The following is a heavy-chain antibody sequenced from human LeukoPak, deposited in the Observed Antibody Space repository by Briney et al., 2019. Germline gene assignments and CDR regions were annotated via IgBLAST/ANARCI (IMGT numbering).Heavy chain of an antibody. Sequence: GGSLRLSCSASGFTFSNYAMHWVRQAPGKGLECVSAILGYGGSTYYADSVKGRFTISRDNSKNTLYLQMSSLRTEDTAVYFCVPYSTNSFAYWGQGTLVTVSS. J-gene: IGHJ4*02. CDR1: GFTFSNYA. CDR2: ILGYGGST. CDR3: VPYSTNSFAY. D-gene: IGHD6-13*01. V-gene: IGHV3-64D*06.